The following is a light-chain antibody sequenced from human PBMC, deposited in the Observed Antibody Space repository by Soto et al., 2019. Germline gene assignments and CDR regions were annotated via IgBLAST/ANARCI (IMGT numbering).Light chain of an antibody. Sequence: QSALTQPASVSGSPGQSITISCTGTSSDVGGYNYVSWYQHHPGKAPKLMIYDVSSRPSGVSXRFSGSKSGNTASLIISGXXTEDEAXXXCSSYTSSGTRVFGGGTKLTVL. CDR1: SSDVGGYNY. CDR3: SSYTSSGTRV. J-gene: IGLJ2*01. V-gene: IGLV2-14*01. CDR2: DVS.